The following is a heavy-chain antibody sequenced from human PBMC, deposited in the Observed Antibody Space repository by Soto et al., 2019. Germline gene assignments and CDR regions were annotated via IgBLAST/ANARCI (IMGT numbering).Heavy chain of an antibody. V-gene: IGHV3-73*02. CDR1: GFTFSGSA. CDR3: TSHSPEDMIRK. J-gene: IGHJ4*02. Sequence: EVQLVESGGGLVQPGGSLKLSCAASGFTFSGSAVHWVRQASGKGLEWVGRIRNKANIYATAYAASLKGRFMISRDDSKNTAYLQMNSLKTEDTAVYYCTSHSPEDMIRKWGQGTLVTVSS. D-gene: IGHD2-15*01. CDR2: IRNKANIYAT.